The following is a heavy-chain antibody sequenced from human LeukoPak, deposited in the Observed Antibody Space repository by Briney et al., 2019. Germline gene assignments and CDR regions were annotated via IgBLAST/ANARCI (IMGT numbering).Heavy chain of an antibody. Sequence: PSETLSLTCTVSGDSISGGTYYWGWIRQPPGKGLEWIGSIYYSGTTYYNPSLKSRVTISVDTSKNHFSLKLSSVTAADTAVYYCARFKTGRFDYWGQGTLVTVSS. J-gene: IGHJ4*02. CDR2: IYYSGTT. CDR3: ARFKTGRFDY. CDR1: GDSISGGTYY. V-gene: IGHV4-39*02.